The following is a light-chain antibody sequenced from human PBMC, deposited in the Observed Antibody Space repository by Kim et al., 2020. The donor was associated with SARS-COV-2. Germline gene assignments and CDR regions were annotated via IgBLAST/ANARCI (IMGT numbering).Light chain of an antibody. Sequence: EIVMTQSPDTLSVSPGERATLSCRASQSVRNNLAWYQQRPGQAPRLLIHSASTRATGIPVRFTGSGSGTEFTLTISNLQSEDFAIYYWQQYNEWPPWTFGQGTKVDIK. CDR1: QSVRNN. V-gene: IGKV3-15*01. CDR3: QQYNEWPPWT. J-gene: IGKJ1*01. CDR2: SAS.